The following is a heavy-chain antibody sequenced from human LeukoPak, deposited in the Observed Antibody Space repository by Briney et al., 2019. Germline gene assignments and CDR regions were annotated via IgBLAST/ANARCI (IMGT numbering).Heavy chain of an antibody. CDR2: IYYSGST. CDR3: ARIWYYYDSSGYYNGYYFDY. D-gene: IGHD3-22*01. Sequence: SETLSLTCTVSGGSISSSSYYWGWIRQPPGKGLEWIGSIYYSGSTYYNPSLKSRVTISVDTSKNQFSLKLSSVTAADTAVYYCARIWYYYDSSGYYNGYYFDYWGQGTLVTVSS. J-gene: IGHJ4*02. V-gene: IGHV4-39*07. CDR1: GGSISSSSYY.